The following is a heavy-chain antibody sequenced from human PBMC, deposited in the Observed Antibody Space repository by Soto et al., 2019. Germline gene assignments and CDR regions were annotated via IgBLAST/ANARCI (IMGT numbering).Heavy chain of an antibody. Sequence: EVQLLESGGGLVQPGGSLTLSCAASGFTFSDYTMSWVRQAPGKVLECISVILSDYNTYYAGSVRGRLTISRDNTKNTLYLEMNCLRAEDTAAYYCARSTSGNFGYWGQGALVTVSS. CDR1: GFTFSDYT. V-gene: IGHV3-23*03. CDR2: ILSDYNT. J-gene: IGHJ4*02. D-gene: IGHD6-19*01. CDR3: ARSTSGNFGY.